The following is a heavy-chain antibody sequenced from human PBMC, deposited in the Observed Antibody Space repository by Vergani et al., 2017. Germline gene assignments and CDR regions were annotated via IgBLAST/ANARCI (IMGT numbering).Heavy chain of an antibody. J-gene: IGHJ4*02. CDR1: GYTFTDYF. CDR3: ARVGTSSNRDYFDY. Sequence: QVKLVQSGAEVKKPGASVKVSCKASGYTFTDYFMHWVRQAPGQGLEWMGWINPNSGGTNYAQKFQGRVTMTRATSISTAYMELSNLRSDDTAVYYCARVGTSSNRDYFDYWGQGTLVTVSS. CDR2: INPNSGGT. D-gene: IGHD2-2*01. V-gene: IGHV1-2*02.